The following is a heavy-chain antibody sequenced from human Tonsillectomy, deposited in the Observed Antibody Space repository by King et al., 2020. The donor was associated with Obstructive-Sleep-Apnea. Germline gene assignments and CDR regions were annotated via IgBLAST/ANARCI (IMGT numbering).Heavy chain of an antibody. D-gene: IGHD4-11*01. CDR3: ARRTTFYYYYGMDV. V-gene: IGHV2-5*02. J-gene: IGHJ6*02. CDR2: IYWDDDK. CDR1: GFSLSTSRVS. Sequence: ITLKESGPTLVKPTQTLTLTCTFSGFSLSTSRVSVGWIRQPPGKALEWLALIYWDDDKRYSPSLKSRLTITKDTSKNQVVLTMTNMDPVDTATYYCARRTTFYYYYGMDVWGQGTTVTVSS.